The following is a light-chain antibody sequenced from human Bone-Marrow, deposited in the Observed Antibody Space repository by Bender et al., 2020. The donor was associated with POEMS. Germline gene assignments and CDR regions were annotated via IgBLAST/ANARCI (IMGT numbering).Light chain of an antibody. CDR3: PAWDGILNGRV. CDR1: SSNIGGNA. CDR2: GND. V-gene: IGLV1-44*01. J-gene: IGLJ3*02. Sequence: QSVLTQPPSASGTPGQRVTISCSGSSSNIGGNAVNWWQQLPGTTPKLLIYGNDQRPSGVPGRFSGSKSVASASLALSGLQSEDEADYFCPAWDGILNGRVFGGGTELTVL.